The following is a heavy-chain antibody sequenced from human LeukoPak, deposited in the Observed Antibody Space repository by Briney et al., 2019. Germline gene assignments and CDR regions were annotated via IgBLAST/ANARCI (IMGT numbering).Heavy chain of an antibody. J-gene: IGHJ5*02. V-gene: IGHV3-53*01. CDR3: ARYQLGQLSNWFDP. Sequence: GGSLRLSCAASGFTVGSKYMSWVRQAPGKGLEWVSIIYSGGSSYYADSVKGRFTSSRDNSKNTLYLQMNSLRAEDTAVYYCARYQLGQLSNWFDPWGQGTLVTVSS. D-gene: IGHD5-18*01. CDR1: GFTVGSKY. CDR2: IYSGGSS.